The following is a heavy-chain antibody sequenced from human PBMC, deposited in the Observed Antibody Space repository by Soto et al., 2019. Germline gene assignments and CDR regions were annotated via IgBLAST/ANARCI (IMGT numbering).Heavy chain of an antibody. CDR3: ARPIVVAPVYYAIDV. V-gene: IGHV4-38-2*01. CDR1: GYSISTGFN. CDR2: IYYSGST. D-gene: IGHD3-22*01. Sequence: SETLSLTCAVSGYSISTGFNWAWIRQPPGKGLEWIGSIYYSGSTYYNPSLKSRVTISVDTSKNQFSLKLSSVTAADTAVYYCARPIVVAPVYYAIDVWGQGTTVTVSS. J-gene: IGHJ6*02.